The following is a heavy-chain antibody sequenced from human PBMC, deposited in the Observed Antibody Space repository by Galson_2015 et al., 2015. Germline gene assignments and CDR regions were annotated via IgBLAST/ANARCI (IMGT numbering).Heavy chain of an antibody. J-gene: IGHJ6*02. CDR2: IIPIFGTA. CDR3: ARAEIRGSGWYYYYYGMDV. CDR1: GGTFSSYA. V-gene: IGHV1-69*13. Sequence: SVKVSCKASGGTFSSYAISWVRQAPGQGLEWVGGIIPIFGTANYAQKFQGRVTITADESTSTAYMELSSLRSEDTAVYYCARAEIRGSGWYYYYYGMDVWGQGTTVTVSS. D-gene: IGHD6-19*01.